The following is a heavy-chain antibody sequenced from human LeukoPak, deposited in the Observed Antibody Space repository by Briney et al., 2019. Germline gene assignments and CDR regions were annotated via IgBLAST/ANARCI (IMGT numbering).Heavy chain of an antibody. Sequence: GGSLRLSCAASGFTVSSNYMSWVRQAPGKGLEWVSVIYSGGSTYYADSVKGRFTTSRDNSKNTLYLQMNSLSAEDTAVYYCARWWLQCFDFWGQGTLVTVSS. V-gene: IGHV3-53*01. CDR3: ARWWLQCFDF. J-gene: IGHJ4*02. CDR1: GFTVSSNY. D-gene: IGHD5-24*01. CDR2: IYSGGST.